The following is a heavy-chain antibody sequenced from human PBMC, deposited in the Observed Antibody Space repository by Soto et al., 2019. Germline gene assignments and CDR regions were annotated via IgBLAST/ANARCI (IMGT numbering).Heavy chain of an antibody. CDR2: IIPIFGTA. CDR3: ASANRFLEWLFRDYYYGMDV. J-gene: IGHJ6*02. Sequence: SVKVSCKASGGTFSSYAISWVRQAPGQGLEWMGEIIPIFGTANYAQKFQGRVTITADESKSTAYMELSSLRSEDTAVYYCASANRFLEWLFRDYYYGMDVWGQGTTVTVSS. CDR1: GGTFSSYA. D-gene: IGHD3-3*01. V-gene: IGHV1-69*13.